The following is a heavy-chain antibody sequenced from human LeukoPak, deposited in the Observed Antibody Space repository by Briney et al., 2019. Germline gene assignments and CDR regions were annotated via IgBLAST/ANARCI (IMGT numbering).Heavy chain of an antibody. Sequence: VRSLRLSCAASGFTFSSYVMHWVRQAPGKGLEWVAFISYDGGNKYYADSVKGRFTTSRDNSKNTLYLQMNSLRTEDTAVYYCAKDLGYSGSYIDCWGQGILVTVSS. D-gene: IGHD1-26*01. CDR1: GFTFSSYV. V-gene: IGHV3-30*18. J-gene: IGHJ4*02. CDR2: ISYDGGNK. CDR3: AKDLGYSGSYIDC.